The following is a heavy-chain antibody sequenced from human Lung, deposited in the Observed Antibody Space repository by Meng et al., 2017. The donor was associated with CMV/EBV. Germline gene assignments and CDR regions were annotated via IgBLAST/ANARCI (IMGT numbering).Heavy chain of an antibody. J-gene: IGHJ3*02. Sequence: GESLKISCAASGFTFSSYEMNWVRQAPGKGLEWVGRIKSKTDGGTTDYAAPVKGRFTISRDDSKNTLYLQMNSLKTEDTAVYYCTTDRYSYGYFAFDIWGQGTMVTVSS. CDR3: TTDRYSYGYFAFDI. CDR1: GFTFSSYE. V-gene: IGHV3-15*01. D-gene: IGHD5-18*01. CDR2: IKSKTDGGTT.